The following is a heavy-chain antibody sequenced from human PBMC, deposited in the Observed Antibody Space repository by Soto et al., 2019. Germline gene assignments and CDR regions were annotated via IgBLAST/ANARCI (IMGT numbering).Heavy chain of an antibody. V-gene: IGHV4-59*12. CDR1: GVSISSYY. Sequence: SETLSLTCTVSGVSISSYYCSWFRLPPGKGLEWIGYISYIAYTSYNPSLKGRVSISVDTSKDQFSLKLSSVTAADTAVYYCARVPDYWGQGILVTVSS. J-gene: IGHJ4*02. D-gene: IGHD2-2*01. CDR2: ISYIAYT. CDR3: ARVPDY.